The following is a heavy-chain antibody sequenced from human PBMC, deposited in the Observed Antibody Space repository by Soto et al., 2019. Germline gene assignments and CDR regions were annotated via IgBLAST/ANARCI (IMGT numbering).Heavy chain of an antibody. Sequence: GGSLRLSCAVSGFTFSSYGMHWVRQAPGKGLEWVAVIWYDGSNKYYADSVKGRFTISRDNSKNTLYLQMNSLRAEDTAVYYCARDGLDILTFYYMDVWGKGTTVTVSS. J-gene: IGHJ6*03. V-gene: IGHV3-33*01. CDR1: GFTFSSYG. CDR3: ARDGLDILTFYYMDV. D-gene: IGHD3-9*01. CDR2: IWYDGSNK.